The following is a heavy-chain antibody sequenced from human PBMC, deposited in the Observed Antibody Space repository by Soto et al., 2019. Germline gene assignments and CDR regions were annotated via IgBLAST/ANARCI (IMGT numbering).Heavy chain of an antibody. D-gene: IGHD3-22*01. CDR3: ARAYSSGYYFRLDP. Sequence: SETLSLTCAVYGGSFSGYYWSWIRQPPGKGLEWIGEINHSGSTNYNPSLKSRVTISVDTSKNQFSLKLSSVTAADTAVYYCARAYSSGYYFRLDPWGQGTLVTVSS. J-gene: IGHJ5*02. CDR1: GGSFSGYY. V-gene: IGHV4-34*01. CDR2: INHSGST.